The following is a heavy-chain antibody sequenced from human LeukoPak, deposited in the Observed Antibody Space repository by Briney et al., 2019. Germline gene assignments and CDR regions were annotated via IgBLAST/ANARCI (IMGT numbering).Heavy chain of an antibody. J-gene: IGHJ3*02. D-gene: IGHD6-19*01. Sequence: GGSLRLSCAASGFTFSSYSMNWVRQAPGKGLEWVSSISSSSSYIYYADSVKGRFTISRDNAKNSLYLQMNSLRAEDTAVYYCARAPHSSGWISDAFDIWGQGTMVTVSS. CDR1: GFTFSSYS. CDR2: ISSSSSYI. V-gene: IGHV3-21*01. CDR3: ARAPHSSGWISDAFDI.